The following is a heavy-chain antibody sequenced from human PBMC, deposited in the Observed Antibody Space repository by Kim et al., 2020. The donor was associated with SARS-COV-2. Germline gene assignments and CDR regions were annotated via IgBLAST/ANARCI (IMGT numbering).Heavy chain of an antibody. CDR2: MNPNSGNT. CDR3: ARVPSRKGNWFDP. J-gene: IGHJ5*02. CDR1: GYTFTSYD. Sequence: ASVKVSCKASGYTFTSYDINWVRQATGQGLEWMGWMNPNSGNTGYAQKFQGRVTMTRNTSISTAYMELSSLRSEDTAVYYCARVPSRKGNWFDPWGQGTLVTVSS. V-gene: IGHV1-8*01.